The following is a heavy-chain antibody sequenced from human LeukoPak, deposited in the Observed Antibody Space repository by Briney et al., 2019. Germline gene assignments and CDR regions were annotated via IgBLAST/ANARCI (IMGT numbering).Heavy chain of an antibody. CDR2: IYHSGST. Sequence: NTSQTLSLTCTVSGDSITSGIHYWSWFRQPAGKGLEWIGRIYHSGSTYYNPSLKSRVTISVDTSKNQFSLKLSSVTAADTAVYYCANWAAAEDAFDIWGQGTMVTVSS. J-gene: IGHJ3*02. CDR3: ANWAAAEDAFDI. D-gene: IGHD6-13*01. V-gene: IGHV4-61*02. CDR1: GDSITSGIHY.